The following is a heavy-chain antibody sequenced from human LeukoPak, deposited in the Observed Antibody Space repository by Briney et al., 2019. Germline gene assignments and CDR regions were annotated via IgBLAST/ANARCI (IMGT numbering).Heavy chain of an antibody. CDR3: ARDRYSSGYYLDY. D-gene: IGHD3-22*01. Sequence: GRSLRLSCAASGFTFSSYAMRWVRQAPGKGLEWVAVISYDGSNKYYADSVKGRFTISRDNSKNTLYLQMNSLRAEGTAVYYCARDRYSSGYYLDYWGQGTLVTVSP. CDR1: GFTFSSYA. J-gene: IGHJ4*02. V-gene: IGHV3-30-3*01. CDR2: ISYDGSNK.